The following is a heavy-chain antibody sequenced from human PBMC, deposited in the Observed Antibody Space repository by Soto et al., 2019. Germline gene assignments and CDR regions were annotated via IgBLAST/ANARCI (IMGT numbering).Heavy chain of an antibody. CDR2: INSDGSST. CDR1: GFTFSSYW. D-gene: IGHD2-15*01. CDR3: AWPCSGWYSDYYYGMDV. Sequence: EVQLVESGGGLVQPGGSLRLSCAASGFTFSSYWMHWVRQAPGKGLVWVSRINSDGSSTSYADSVKGRFTISRDNAKSTLYLQMNSLRAEDTAVYYCAWPCSGWYSDYYYGMDVWGQGTTVTVSS. J-gene: IGHJ6*02. V-gene: IGHV3-74*01.